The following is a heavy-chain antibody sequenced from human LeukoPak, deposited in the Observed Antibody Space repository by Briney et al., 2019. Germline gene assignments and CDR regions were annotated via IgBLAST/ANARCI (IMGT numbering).Heavy chain of an antibody. CDR2: IKEDGGEK. CDR3: TRLRYSDY. CDR1: GFTFSSYW. Sequence: GGSLRLSCAASGFTFSSYWMTWVRQAPGKGLEWVANIKEDGGEKNYVDSVKGRFTISRDNAKNSLYLQMNNLRADDTAAYYCTRLRYSDYWGQGTLVTVSS. V-gene: IGHV3-7*01. J-gene: IGHJ4*02. D-gene: IGHD3-9*01.